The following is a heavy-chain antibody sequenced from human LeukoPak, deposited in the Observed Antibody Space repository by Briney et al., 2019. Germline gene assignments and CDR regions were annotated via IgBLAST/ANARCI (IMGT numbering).Heavy chain of an antibody. Sequence: ASVKVSCKASGYTFTGYYMHWVRQAPGQGLEWMGWINPNSGGTNYAQKFQGRVTMTRDTSISTAYMELSRLRSDDTAVYYCARTTVVTPEMNYWGQGTLATVSS. CDR1: GYTFTGYY. D-gene: IGHD4-23*01. CDR2: INPNSGGT. CDR3: ARTTVVTPEMNY. V-gene: IGHV1-2*02. J-gene: IGHJ4*02.